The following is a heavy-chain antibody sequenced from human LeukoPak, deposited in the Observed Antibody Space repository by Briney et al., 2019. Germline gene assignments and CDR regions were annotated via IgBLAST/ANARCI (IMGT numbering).Heavy chain of an antibody. D-gene: IGHD3-10*01. CDR2: IHYSGST. J-gene: IGHJ3*02. V-gene: IGHV4-59*08. CDR3: ARQSYYGSGRRDDAFDI. CDR1: GGSISGSY. Sequence: SETLSLTCTVSGGSISGSYWTWIRQPPGKGLEWIGYIHYSGSTNYNPSLKGRVTISLNTSKNQFSLNLSSVTAADTAVYYCARQSYYGSGRRDDAFDIWGQGTMVTVSS.